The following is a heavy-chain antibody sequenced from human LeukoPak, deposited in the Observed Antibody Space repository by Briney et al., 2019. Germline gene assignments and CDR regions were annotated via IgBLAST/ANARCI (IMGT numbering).Heavy chain of an antibody. Sequence: VASVKVSCKASGYTFTNYDINWVRQAAGQGLAWLGWMNPNNGNAGYAQKFQGRVTMTRSTSISTAYMELSSLTSEDTAVYYCARALSGCVLCFDYWGQGTMVTVSS. J-gene: IGHJ4*02. CDR1: GYTFTNYD. CDR2: MNPNNGNA. CDR3: ARALSGCVLCFDY. V-gene: IGHV1-8*01. D-gene: IGHD6-19*01.